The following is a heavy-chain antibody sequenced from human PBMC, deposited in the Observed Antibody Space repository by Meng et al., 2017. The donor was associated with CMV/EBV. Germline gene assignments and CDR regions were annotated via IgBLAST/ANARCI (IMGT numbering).Heavy chain of an antibody. D-gene: IGHD4-17*01. V-gene: IGHV4-39*07. Sequence: TGSGGSISSSSYYWGWIRQTPGKGLEWIGSIYYSGSTYYNPSLKSRVTISVDTSKNQFSLKLSSVTAADTAVYYCARRYGSTNWFDPWGQGTLVTVSS. CDR3: ARRYGSTNWFDP. CDR2: IYYSGST. J-gene: IGHJ5*02. CDR1: GGSISSSSYY.